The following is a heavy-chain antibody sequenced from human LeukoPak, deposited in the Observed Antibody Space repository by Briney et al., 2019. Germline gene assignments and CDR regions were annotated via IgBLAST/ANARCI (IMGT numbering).Heavy chain of an antibody. CDR3: AKDRGALVDTGTLNY. CDR2: IGYTGDST. CDR1: GLTFRSYA. V-gene: IGHV3-23*01. Sequence: GGSLRLSCAASGLTFRSYAMSWVRQAPGKGLEWVSGIGYTGDSTHYADSVKGRFTISGDNSRSTLYLQMNSLRAEDTAVYYCAKDRGALVDTGTLNYWGQGTLVTVSS. D-gene: IGHD5-18*01. J-gene: IGHJ4*02.